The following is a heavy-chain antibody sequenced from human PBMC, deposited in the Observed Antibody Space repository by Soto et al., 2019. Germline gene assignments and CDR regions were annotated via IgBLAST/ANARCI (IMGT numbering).Heavy chain of an antibody. J-gene: IGHJ6*02. CDR1: GYDFTAYD. CDR3: GRGPSPRAPAGGTPYYYAMDV. V-gene: IGHV1-8*02. D-gene: IGHD6-13*01. CDR2: MNPINGAT. Sequence: VKVSCKTSGYDFTAYDINWVRQASGQGLEWMGWMNPINGATGSARRFQGRVSMTRNTATGTAYLELTSLRSDDTGVYYCGRGPSPRAPAGGTPYYYAMDVWGQGTTVTVSS.